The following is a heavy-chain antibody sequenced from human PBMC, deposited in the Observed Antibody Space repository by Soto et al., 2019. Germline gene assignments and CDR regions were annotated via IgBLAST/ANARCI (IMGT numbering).Heavy chain of an antibody. J-gene: IGHJ6*03. V-gene: IGHV4-59*08. CDR1: GGSISSYY. CDR2: IYYSGST. Sequence: SETLSLTCTVSGGSISSYYWSWIRQPPGKGLEWIGYIYYSGSTNYNPSLKSRVTISVDTSKNQFSLKLSSVTAADTAVYYCARTPPVPAAMRGYYYYYMDVWGKGTTVTVSS. CDR3: ARTPPVPAAMRGYYYYYMDV. D-gene: IGHD2-2*01.